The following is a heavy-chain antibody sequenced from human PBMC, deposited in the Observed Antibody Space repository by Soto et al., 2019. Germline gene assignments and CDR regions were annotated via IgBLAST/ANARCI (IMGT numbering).Heavy chain of an antibody. CDR3: AKDCYHCGGDLFDL. J-gene: IGHJ2*01. CDR1: GFTFSSYA. V-gene: IGHV3-23*01. CDR2: ISGGGGST. D-gene: IGHD2-21*02. Sequence: EVQLLESGGGLVQPGGSLRLSCAASGFTFSSYAMSWVRQAPGKGLEWVSAISGGGGSTYYADVVRGRFTISRDNSKNTQDLQMNSLRAEDTAVYYCAKDCYHCGGDLFDLWGRGTLVTVSS.